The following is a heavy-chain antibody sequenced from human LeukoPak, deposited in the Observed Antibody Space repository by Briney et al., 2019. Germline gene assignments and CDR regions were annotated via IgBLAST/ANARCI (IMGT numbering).Heavy chain of an antibody. D-gene: IGHD3-16*02. CDR3: ARGGDDYVWGSYRLAVY. CDR2: INPSGCST. J-gene: IGHJ4*02. V-gene: IGHV1-46*01. Sequence: GASVKVSCKASGYTFTSYYMHWVRQAPGQGLEWMGIINPSGCSTSYAQKFQGRVTMTRDTSTSTVYMELSSLRSEDTAVYYCARGGDDYVWGSYRLAVYWGQGTLVTVSS. CDR1: GYTFTSYY.